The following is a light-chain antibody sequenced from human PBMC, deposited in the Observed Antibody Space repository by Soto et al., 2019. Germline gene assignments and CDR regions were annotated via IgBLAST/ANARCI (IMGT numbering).Light chain of an antibody. CDR1: QSVRSY. CDR3: QQRKHWPPIT. CDR2: DAS. Sequence: EIVLTQSPATLSLSPGEIATLSCMASQSVRSYLAWYQQKPGQAPRLLIYDASNRATGIPARFSGSGSGTDFTLTISSLEPEDSAVYYCQQRKHWPPITFGQGTRLEI. J-gene: IGKJ5*01. V-gene: IGKV3-11*01.